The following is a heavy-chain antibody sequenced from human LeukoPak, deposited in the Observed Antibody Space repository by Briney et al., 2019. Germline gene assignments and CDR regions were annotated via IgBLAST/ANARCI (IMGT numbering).Heavy chain of an antibody. Sequence: SETLSLTCAVSGGSISSSNWWSWVRQPPGKGLEWIGEIYHSGSTNYNPSLKSRVTISVDKSKNQFSLKLSSVTAADTAVYYCASSGSYFEYYFDYWGQGTLVTVSS. V-gene: IGHV4-4*02. J-gene: IGHJ4*02. CDR2: IYHSGST. CDR1: GGSISSSNW. CDR3: ASSGSYFEYYFDY. D-gene: IGHD1-26*01.